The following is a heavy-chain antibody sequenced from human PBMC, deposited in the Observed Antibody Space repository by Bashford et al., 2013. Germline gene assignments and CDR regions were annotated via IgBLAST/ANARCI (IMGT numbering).Heavy chain of an antibody. V-gene: IGHV4-39*01. Sequence: SETLSLTCTVSGGSISSNGYYWGWIRQPPGKGLEWIGSIYSTGSTYYNPSLKSRVTISVDTSKNQFSLNLNSVTAADTAIYYCAKVSSVGVTYSEYFQYWGQGTPVTVSS. J-gene: IGHJ1*01. CDR1: GGSISSNGYY. D-gene: IGHD1-26*01. CDR2: IYSTGST. CDR3: AKVSSVGVTYSEYFQY.